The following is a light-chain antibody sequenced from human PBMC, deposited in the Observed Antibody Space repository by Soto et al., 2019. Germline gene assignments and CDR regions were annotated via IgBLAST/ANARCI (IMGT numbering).Light chain of an antibody. Sequence: QSALTQPASVSGSPGQSITISCTGTSSDVGSHNLVSWYQQHPGQAPKLMIYEVSKRPLGVXARXSAXXXXXXXXLTISGLQAEDEADYYCCSYGGSRAVFGGGTQLTVL. CDR1: SSDVGSHNL. CDR2: EVS. J-gene: IGLJ7*01. V-gene: IGLV2-23*02. CDR3: CSYGGSRAV.